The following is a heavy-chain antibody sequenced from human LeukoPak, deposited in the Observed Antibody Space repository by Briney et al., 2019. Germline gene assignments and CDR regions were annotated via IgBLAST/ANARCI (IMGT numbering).Heavy chain of an antibody. CDR3: AVTAVYYYDSSGLEYFQH. CDR1: GGTFSSYA. J-gene: IGHJ1*01. CDR2: IIPILGIA. D-gene: IGHD3-22*01. V-gene: IGHV1-69*04. Sequence: SVKVSCKASGGTFSSYAISWVRQAPGQGLEWMGRIIPILGIANYAQKFQGRVTITADKSTSTAYMELSSLRSEDTAVYYCAVTAVYYYDSSGLEYFQHWGQGTLVTVSS.